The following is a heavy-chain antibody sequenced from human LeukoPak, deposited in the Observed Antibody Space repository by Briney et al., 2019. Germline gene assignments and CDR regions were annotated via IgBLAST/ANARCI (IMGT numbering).Heavy chain of an antibody. CDR3: ARLYYDFWSGYLDY. CDR1: GGSISSSSYY. Sequence: SETLSLNCTVSGGSISSSSYYWGWIRQPPGKGLEWIGSIYYSGSTYYNPSLNRRVTISVDTSKNQFSLKLSSVTAADTAVYYCARLYYDFWSGYLDYWGQGTLVTVSS. CDR2: IYYSGST. D-gene: IGHD3-3*01. J-gene: IGHJ4*02. V-gene: IGHV4-39*01.